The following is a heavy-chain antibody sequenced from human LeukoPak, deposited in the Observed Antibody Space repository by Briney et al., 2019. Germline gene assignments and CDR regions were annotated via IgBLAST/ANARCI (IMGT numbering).Heavy chain of an antibody. V-gene: IGHV1-2*04. J-gene: IGHJ6*02. D-gene: IGHD6-6*01. Sequence: PWASVKVSCKTSGYTFTGYYVHWVRQAPGQGLEWMGWINPNSGGTNYAQKFQGWVTMTRDTSISTVYMELSRLRSDDTAVYYCARDTGSSSSYFYGMDVWGQGTTVTVSS. CDR1: GYTFTGYY. CDR2: INPNSGGT. CDR3: ARDTGSSSSYFYGMDV.